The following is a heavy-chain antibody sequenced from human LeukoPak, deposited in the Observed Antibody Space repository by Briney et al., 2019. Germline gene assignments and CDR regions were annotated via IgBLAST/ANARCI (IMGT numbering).Heavy chain of an antibody. D-gene: IGHD3-3*01. Sequence: SETLSLTCTVSGGSITSYYWSWIRQPPGKGLEWIGEINHSGSTNYNPSLKSRVTISVDTSKNQFSLKLSSVTAADTAVYYCAREGRPIRFLEWLPSGYWGQGTLVTVSS. J-gene: IGHJ4*02. CDR1: GGSITSYY. CDR2: INHSGST. CDR3: AREGRPIRFLEWLPSGY. V-gene: IGHV4-34*01.